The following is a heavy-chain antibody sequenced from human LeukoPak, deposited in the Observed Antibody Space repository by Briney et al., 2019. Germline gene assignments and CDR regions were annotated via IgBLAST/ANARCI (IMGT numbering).Heavy chain of an antibody. CDR1: GFTFSSYG. V-gene: IGHV3-30*02. CDR2: IRYDGSNK. Sequence: GGSLRLSCAASGFTFSSYGMHWVRQAPGKGLEWVAFIRYDGSNKYYADSVKGRFTISRDNSKNTLYLQMNSLRAEDTAVYYCARDRVAAVWWGDDAFDIWGQGTMVTVSS. D-gene: IGHD6-13*01. J-gene: IGHJ3*02. CDR3: ARDRVAAVWWGDDAFDI.